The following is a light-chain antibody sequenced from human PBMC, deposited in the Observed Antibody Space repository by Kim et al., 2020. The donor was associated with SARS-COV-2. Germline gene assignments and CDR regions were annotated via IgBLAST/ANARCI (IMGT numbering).Light chain of an antibody. V-gene: IGLV2-14*03. CDR1: NSGIGVYNY. J-gene: IGLJ3*02. CDR2: DVT. CDR3: SSYTSSKTWV. Sequence: QLCTLSYTGSNSGIGVYNYDPGYPLHPGKAPKLIIYDVTKRPAGVSDRFSGSKSGNTASLIISGLQADDEADYYCSSYTSSKTWVFGGGTQLTVL.